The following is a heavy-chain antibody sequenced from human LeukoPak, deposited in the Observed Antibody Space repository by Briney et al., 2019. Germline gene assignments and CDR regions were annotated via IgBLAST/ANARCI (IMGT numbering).Heavy chain of an antibody. CDR3: AREGGGDYTATLYYYYYGMDV. CDR2: INSDGTTI. D-gene: IGHD4-11*01. V-gene: IGHV3-74*01. Sequence: GGSLRLSCAASGFTFSDYWMHWVRQAPGKGPVWVSRINSDGTTITYADSVRGRFTISRDNAKNTLHVQMNSLRAEDTAVYYCAREGGGDYTATLYYYYYGMDVWGQGTTVTVSS. CDR1: GFTFSDYW. J-gene: IGHJ6*02.